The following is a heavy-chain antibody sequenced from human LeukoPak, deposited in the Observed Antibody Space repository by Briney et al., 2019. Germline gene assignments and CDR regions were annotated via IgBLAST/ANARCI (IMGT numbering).Heavy chain of an antibody. V-gene: IGHV4-34*01. CDR1: GGSFSGYY. D-gene: IGHD4-11*01. CDR3: ARFPNYSTVYYYYYMDV. CDR2: INHSGST. Sequence: SETLSLTCAVYGGSFSGYYWSWIRQPPGKGLEWIGEINHSGSTNYNPSLKSRVTISVDTSKNQFSLKLSSVTAADSAVYYRARFPNYSTVYYYYYMDVWGKGTTVTVSS. J-gene: IGHJ6*03.